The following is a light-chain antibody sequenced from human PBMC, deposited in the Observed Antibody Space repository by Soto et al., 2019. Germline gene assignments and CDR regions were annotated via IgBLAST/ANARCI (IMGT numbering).Light chain of an antibody. CDR2: VAS. J-gene: IGKJ1*01. CDR3: QQYNNWPRT. CDR1: QSIGSN. Sequence: EIVMTQSPATLSVSPGVRATLSCRASQSIGSNLAWYQQKPGQAPRLLIYVASTRATGIPARFSSSGSGTEFTLTINSLQSEDFAVYYCQQYNNWPRTFGQGTKVEIK. V-gene: IGKV3-15*01.